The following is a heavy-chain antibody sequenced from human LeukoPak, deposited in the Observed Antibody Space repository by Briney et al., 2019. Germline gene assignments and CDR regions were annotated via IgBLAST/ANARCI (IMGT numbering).Heavy chain of an antibody. V-gene: IGHV3-66*01. Sequence: GGSLRLSCAASGFTVGNNYMNWVRQARGKGLEGVSLIFSHGETSYSDSVKGRFPISRDNSKNTLYLQMNGLRVEDTAVYYCARDPPAVSINTYAWGQGTLVTVSS. CDR3: ARDPPAVSINTYA. J-gene: IGHJ4*02. CDR2: IFSHGET. D-gene: IGHD2-8*01. CDR1: GFTVGNNY.